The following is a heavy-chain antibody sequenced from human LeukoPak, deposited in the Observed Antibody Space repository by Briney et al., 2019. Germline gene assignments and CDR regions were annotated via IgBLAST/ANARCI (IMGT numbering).Heavy chain of an antibody. CDR2: IYTSGST. J-gene: IGHJ3*02. CDR3: ARHLELPEDAFDI. V-gene: IGHV4-4*09. CDR1: GGSISSYY. Sequence: PSETLSLTCTVSGGSISSYYWSWIRQPPGKGLEWIGYIYTSGSTNYNPSLKSRVTISVDTSKNQFSLKLSSVTAADTAVYYRARHLELPEDAFDIWGQGTMVTVSS. D-gene: IGHD2-15*01.